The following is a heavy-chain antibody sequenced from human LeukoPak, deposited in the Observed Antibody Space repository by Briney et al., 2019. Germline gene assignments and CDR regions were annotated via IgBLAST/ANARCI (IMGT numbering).Heavy chain of an antibody. V-gene: IGHV3-23*01. Sequence: GGSLRLSCAASGFTFSSYAMNWVRQAPGKGLEWVSGIRGSGDTTYYADSVKGRRFTISRDNSKSTLYLQMNGLTAEDTALYYCARRLVTAGITDFFDSWGQGTLVSASS. J-gene: IGHJ4*02. CDR3: ARRLVTAGITDFFDS. CDR1: GFTFSSYA. CDR2: IRGSGDTT. D-gene: IGHD2-2*01.